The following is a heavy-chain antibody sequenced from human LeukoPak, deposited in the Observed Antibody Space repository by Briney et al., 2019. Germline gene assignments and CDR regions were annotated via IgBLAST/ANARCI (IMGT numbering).Heavy chain of an antibody. D-gene: IGHD3-22*01. CDR3: AKSWCYDSSGYYPFDY. V-gene: IGHV3-23*01. CDR1: GFTFSSCA. Sequence: PGGSLRLSCAASGFTFSSCAMSWVRQAPGKGLEWVSTISGSGGSTYYADSVKGRFTISRDNSKNTLYLQMNSLRAEDTAVYYCAKSWCYDSSGYYPFDYWGQGTLVTVSS. J-gene: IGHJ4*02. CDR2: ISGSGGST.